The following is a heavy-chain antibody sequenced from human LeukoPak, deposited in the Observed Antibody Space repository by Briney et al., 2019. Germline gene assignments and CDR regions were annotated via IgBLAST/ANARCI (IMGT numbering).Heavy chain of an antibody. D-gene: IGHD2/OR15-2a*01. Sequence: GRSLRLSCAASGFTFSSYGMHWVRQAPGKGLEWVAVIWYDGSNKYYADSVKGRFAISRDNSKNTLYLQVNSLRAEDTAVYYCARAEVSKATPGAFDIWGQGTMVTVSS. J-gene: IGHJ3*02. CDR2: IWYDGSNK. CDR3: ARAEVSKATPGAFDI. CDR1: GFTFSSYG. V-gene: IGHV3-33*01.